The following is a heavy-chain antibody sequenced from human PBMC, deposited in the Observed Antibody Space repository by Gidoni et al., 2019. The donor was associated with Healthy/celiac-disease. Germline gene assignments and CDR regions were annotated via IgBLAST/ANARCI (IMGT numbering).Heavy chain of an antibody. D-gene: IGHD2-21*02. CDR1: GFTFSNAW. CDR3: TTETGYCGGDCYTYYYYGMDV. CDR2: IKSKTDGGTT. Sequence: EVQLVESGGGLVKPGGSLRLSCAASGFTFSNAWMIWVRQAPGKGLEWVGRIKSKTDGGTTDYAAPVKGRFTISRDDSKNTLYLQMNSLKTEDTAVYYCTTETGYCGGDCYTYYYYGMDVWGQGTTVTVSS. J-gene: IGHJ6*02. V-gene: IGHV3-15*01.